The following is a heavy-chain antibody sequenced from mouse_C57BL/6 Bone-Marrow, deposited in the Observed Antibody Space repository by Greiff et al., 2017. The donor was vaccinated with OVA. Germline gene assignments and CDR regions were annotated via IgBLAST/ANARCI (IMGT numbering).Heavy chain of an antibody. D-gene: IGHD2-5*01. CDR2: IDPSDSYT. CDR1: GYTFTSYW. CDR3: ARGGYYSNPLY. Sequence: VQLQQPGAELVRPGTSVKLSCKASGYTFTSYWMHWVKQRPGQGLEWIGVIDPSDSYTNYNQKFKGKATLTVDTSSSTAYMQLSSLTSEDAAVYYSARGGYYSNPLYWGQGTTLTVSS. V-gene: IGHV1-59*01. J-gene: IGHJ2*01.